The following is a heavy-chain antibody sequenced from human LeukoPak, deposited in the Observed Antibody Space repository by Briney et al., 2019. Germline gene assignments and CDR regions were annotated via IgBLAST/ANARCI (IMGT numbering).Heavy chain of an antibody. J-gene: IGHJ4*02. V-gene: IGHV4-61*08. Sequence: SETLSLTCTVSGGSISSGGYYWSWIRQPPGKGLEWIGYIYYSGNTNYNPSLKSRVTISVDTSKNQFSLKLSSVTAADTAVYYCARGRGIVGATVFDYWGQGTLVTVSS. CDR3: ARGRGIVGATVFDY. CDR1: GGSISSGGYY. CDR2: IYYSGNT. D-gene: IGHD1-26*01.